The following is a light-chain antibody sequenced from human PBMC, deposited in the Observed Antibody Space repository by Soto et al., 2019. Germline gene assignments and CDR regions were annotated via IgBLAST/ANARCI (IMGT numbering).Light chain of an antibody. Sequence: DIQITQSPSSVSSSVGDRVPITCLSSQSITSSLNWYQQKPGKAPKLLISAASSLQSGVPSRFSGSGSGTDFTLTISSLQPEDFATYYCQQTYSAPPTFGQGTKVDIK. CDR3: QQTYSAPPT. CDR2: AAS. J-gene: IGKJ1*01. V-gene: IGKV1-39*01. CDR1: QSITSS.